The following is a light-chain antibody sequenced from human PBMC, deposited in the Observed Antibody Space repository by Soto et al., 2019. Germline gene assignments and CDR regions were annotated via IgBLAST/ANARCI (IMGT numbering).Light chain of an antibody. CDR2: GAS. CDR3: QQYGRSPFT. V-gene: IGKV3-20*01. Sequence: EIVLTQSPGTLSLSPGERATLSCRASQSVSSTYLAWYQQKPGQAPRLLIYGASSRATGILDRFSGSGSGTDFTLTISRLEPEDFAVYYCQQYGRSPFTFGPGTKVDIK. CDR1: QSVSSTY. J-gene: IGKJ3*01.